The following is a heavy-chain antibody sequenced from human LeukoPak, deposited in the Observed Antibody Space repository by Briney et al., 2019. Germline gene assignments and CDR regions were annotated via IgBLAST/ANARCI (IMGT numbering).Heavy chain of an antibody. CDR2: ISQSGDFT. D-gene: IGHD2-15*01. J-gene: IGHJ3*02. V-gene: IGHV3-23*01. Sequence: PGGSLRLSCAASGFTFSNYAMNWVRQAPGKGLEWVSTISQSGDFTYYADSVKGRFTISRDKSRNTVSLQMNSLRADDTAVYYCARDPSLREGYLDGFDIWGQGTMVTVSS. CDR3: ARDPSLREGYLDGFDI. CDR1: GFTFSNYA.